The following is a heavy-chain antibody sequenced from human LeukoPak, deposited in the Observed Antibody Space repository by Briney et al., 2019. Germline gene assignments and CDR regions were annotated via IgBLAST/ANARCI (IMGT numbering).Heavy chain of an antibody. J-gene: IGHJ4*02. D-gene: IGHD4-17*01. V-gene: IGHV3-66*01. CDR2: IYSDGKT. CDR1: GFSVNGNY. CDR3: AGGDYPLTY. Sequence: GGSLRLSCAASGFSVNGNYWHWVRQTPGKRPQWISIIYSDGKTLYADSVRGRFTFSRNNSKNTLYLKMYSLKVEDTAVYFCAGGDYPLTYWGQGSLVTVSS.